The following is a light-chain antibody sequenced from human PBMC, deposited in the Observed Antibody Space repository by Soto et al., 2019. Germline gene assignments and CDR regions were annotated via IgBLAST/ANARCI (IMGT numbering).Light chain of an antibody. Sequence: QSALTQPASVSGSPGQSITIFCTGTSSDVGGYNYVFWYQQHPGKAPKLIIYEVSNRPSGVSNRFSGSKSGNTASLTISGLHADDEADYYCSSYRSSSTLLFGGGTKVTVL. CDR3: SSYRSSSTLL. J-gene: IGLJ2*01. CDR2: EVS. V-gene: IGLV2-14*01. CDR1: SSDVGGYNY.